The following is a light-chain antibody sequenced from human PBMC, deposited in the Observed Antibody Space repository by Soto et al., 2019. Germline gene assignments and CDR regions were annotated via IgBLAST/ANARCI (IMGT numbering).Light chain of an antibody. V-gene: IGKV1-6*01. Sequence: QMTQSPSSLSASVGEKIIITCRSSRDVGSDVSWYQQKPGQAPKLLIYAASNLYTGVPSRFSGSRSGTEFTLTISSLQPEDFASYYCLQDYGDSWTFGQGTKVDIK. CDR1: RDVGSD. CDR2: AAS. J-gene: IGKJ1*01. CDR3: LQDYGDSWT.